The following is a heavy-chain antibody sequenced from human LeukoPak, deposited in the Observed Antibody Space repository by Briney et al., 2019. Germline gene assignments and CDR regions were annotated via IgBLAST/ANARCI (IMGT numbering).Heavy chain of an antibody. Sequence: GGSLRLSCAASGFTFSSHGMHWVRRAPGKGLDWVAFIRYDGTNKYYADSVEGRFTVSRDSSKNTLYLQMNSLRAEDTAVYYCARDRAGEWLRPPFDYWGQGTLVTVSS. J-gene: IGHJ4*02. CDR2: IRYDGTNK. V-gene: IGHV3-30*02. CDR1: GFTFSSHG. CDR3: ARDRAGEWLRPPFDY. D-gene: IGHD5-12*01.